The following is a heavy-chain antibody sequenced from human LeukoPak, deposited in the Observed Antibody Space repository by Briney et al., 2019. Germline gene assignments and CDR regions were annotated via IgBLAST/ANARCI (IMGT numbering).Heavy chain of an antibody. CDR2: IYYSGST. V-gene: IGHV4-31*03. D-gene: IGHD6-19*01. CDR3: ASDDPVAGTDY. J-gene: IGHJ4*02. Sequence: SQTLSLTCTVSGGSISSGGYYWSWIRQHPGKGLEWIGYIYYSGSTYYNPSLKSRVTISVDTSKNQFSLKVSSVTAADTAVYFCASDDPVAGTDYWGQGTLVTVSS. CDR1: GGSISSGGYY.